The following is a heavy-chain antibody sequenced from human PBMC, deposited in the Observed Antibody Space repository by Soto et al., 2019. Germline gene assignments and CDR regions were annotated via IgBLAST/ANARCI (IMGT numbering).Heavy chain of an antibody. CDR2: VSGSGRTT. CDR1: GFAFSSYA. CDR3: ARDLWYGDYVGYFQH. V-gene: IGHV3-23*01. Sequence: GGSLRLSCAASGFAFSSYAMNWVRQSPGKGLEWVSSVSGSGRTTYHADSVKGRFTMSRDNSKNTLYLQMNSLRAEDTAVYYCARDLWYGDYVGYFQHWGQGTLVTVSS. D-gene: IGHD4-17*01. J-gene: IGHJ1*01.